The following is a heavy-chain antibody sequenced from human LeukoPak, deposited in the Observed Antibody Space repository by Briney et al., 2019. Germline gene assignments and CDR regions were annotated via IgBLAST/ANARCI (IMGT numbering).Heavy chain of an antibody. Sequence: SETLSLTCTVSGGSVSSGTFYWSWIRQPPGKGLEWIGYIYYSGSTNYNPSLKSRVTISVDTSKNQFSLKLSSVTAADTAVYYCARTVAGTGAWFDPWGQGTLVTVSS. CDR1: GGSVSSGTFY. CDR2: IYYSGST. J-gene: IGHJ5*02. V-gene: IGHV4-61*01. D-gene: IGHD6-19*01. CDR3: ARTVAGTGAWFDP.